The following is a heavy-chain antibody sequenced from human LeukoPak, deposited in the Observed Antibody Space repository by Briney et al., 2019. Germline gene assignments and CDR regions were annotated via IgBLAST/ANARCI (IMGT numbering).Heavy chain of an antibody. V-gene: IGHV3-21*01. D-gene: IGHD3-22*01. Sequence: GGSLRFSCAASGFTFSSYSMNWVRQAPGKGLEWVSSISSSSSYIYYAVSVKGRFTISRDNAKNSLYLQMNSLRAEDTAVYYCASAVVVVNDAFDIWGQGTMVTVSS. CDR3: ASAVVVVNDAFDI. CDR2: ISSSSSYI. CDR1: GFTFSSYS. J-gene: IGHJ3*02.